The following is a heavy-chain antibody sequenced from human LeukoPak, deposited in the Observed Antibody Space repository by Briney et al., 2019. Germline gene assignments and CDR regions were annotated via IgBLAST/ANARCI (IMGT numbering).Heavy chain of an antibody. CDR1: GYTFTGYY. V-gene: IGHV1-2*02. CDR3: ARAPAARRGFDY. CDR2: INPNSGGT. Sequence: ASVKVSCKASGYTFTGYYMHWVRQAPGQGLEWMGWINPNSGGTNYAQKFQGRVTMTRDTSISTAYMELSRLRSDDTAVYYCARAPAARRGFDYWGQGTLVTVSS. D-gene: IGHD6-6*01. J-gene: IGHJ4*02.